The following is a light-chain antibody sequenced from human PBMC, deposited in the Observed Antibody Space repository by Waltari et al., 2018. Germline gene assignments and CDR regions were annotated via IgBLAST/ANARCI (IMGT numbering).Light chain of an antibody. V-gene: IGKV3-20*01. Sequence: EIVLTQSPDTLSLSPGERATLSCRASQSVNNYLAWFQQKPGRAPRLLIHGASSRATGIPDRISGSGSGTDFTLTISGLEPQDFAVYYCQQYSSSPLTFGPGTKVDIK. CDR1: QSVNNY. J-gene: IGKJ3*01. CDR2: GAS. CDR3: QQYSSSPLT.